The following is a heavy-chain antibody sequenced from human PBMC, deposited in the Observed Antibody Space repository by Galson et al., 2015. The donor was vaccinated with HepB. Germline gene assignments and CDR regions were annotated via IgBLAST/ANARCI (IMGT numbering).Heavy chain of an antibody. Sequence: SVKVSCKASGGTFSSYAISWVRQAPGQGLEWMGGIIPIFGTANYAQKFQGRVTITADKSTSTAYMELSSLRSEDTAVYYCARKREVLRYFGSGLHPVDYWGQGTLVTVSS. D-gene: IGHD3-9*01. J-gene: IGHJ4*02. CDR3: ARKREVLRYFGSGLHPVDY. V-gene: IGHV1-69*06. CDR2: IIPIFGTA. CDR1: GGTFSSYA.